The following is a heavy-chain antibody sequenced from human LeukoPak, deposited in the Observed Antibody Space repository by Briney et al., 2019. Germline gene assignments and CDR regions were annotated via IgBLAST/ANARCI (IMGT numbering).Heavy chain of an antibody. D-gene: IGHD6-13*01. V-gene: IGHV1-3*01. CDR1: GYTFTSYA. Sequence: ASVKVSCKASGYTFTSYAMHWVRQAPGQRLEWMGWINAGNGNTKYSQKFQGRVTITRDTSASTAYMELRSLRSDDTAVYYCATTDRKYSSSWYGDYWGQGTLVTVSS. CDR2: INAGNGNT. CDR3: ATTDRKYSSSWYGDY. J-gene: IGHJ4*02.